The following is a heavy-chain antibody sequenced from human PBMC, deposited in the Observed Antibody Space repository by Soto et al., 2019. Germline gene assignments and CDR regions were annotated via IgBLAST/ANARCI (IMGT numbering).Heavy chain of an antibody. CDR3: ARRYGGNFDY. Sequence: SETLSLTCTVSGGSISSYYWSWTRQPPGKGLEWIGYIFYSGSTNYNPSLKSRVTISVDTSKNQFSLKLTSVTAADTAVYYCARRYGGNFDYWGQGTLVTVSS. CDR2: IFYSGST. V-gene: IGHV4-59*01. CDR1: GGSISSYY. J-gene: IGHJ4*02. D-gene: IGHD1-26*01.